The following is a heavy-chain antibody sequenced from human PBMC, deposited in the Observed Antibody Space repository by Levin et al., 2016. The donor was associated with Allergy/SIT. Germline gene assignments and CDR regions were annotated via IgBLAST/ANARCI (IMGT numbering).Heavy chain of an antibody. CDR2: LSYSGSS. CDR3: ARGPRIAAAGKVSVGRD. Sequence: SETLSLTCTVSGDSITSYYWNWIRQPPGKGLEWIGYLSYSGSSNYNPSLRSRVTISLDTSKNQFSLRLASVTVADTALYFCARGPRIAAAGKVSVGRDWGQGTLVTVSS. J-gene: IGHJ4*02. D-gene: IGHD6-13*01. CDR1: GDSITSYY. V-gene: IGHV4-59*01.